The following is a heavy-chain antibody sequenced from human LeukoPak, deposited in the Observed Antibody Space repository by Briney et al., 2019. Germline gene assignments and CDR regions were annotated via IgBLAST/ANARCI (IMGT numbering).Heavy chain of an antibody. J-gene: IGHJ4*02. D-gene: IGHD3-22*01. CDR2: INPNSGGT. CDR3: ARGPRITMIVVAINPFDY. CDR1: GYTLTGYY. V-gene: IGHV1-2*02. Sequence: ASVKVSCKASGYTLTGYYMHWVRQAPGQGLEWMGWINPNSGGTNYAQKFQGRVTMTRDTSISTAYMELSRLRSDDTAVYYCARGPRITMIVVAINPFDYWGQGTLVTVSS.